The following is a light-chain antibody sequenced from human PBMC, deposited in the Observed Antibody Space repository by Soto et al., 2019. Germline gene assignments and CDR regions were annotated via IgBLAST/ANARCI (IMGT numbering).Light chain of an antibody. CDR1: HHVATN. CDR3: QQYTARPPWT. V-gene: IGKV3-15*01. Sequence: EIVMTQSPVTLSVSPGERATLSCRASHHVATNLAWYQQKPGQPPRLLIYGASTGATGVSARFSGSGSGTEFTLTISSLQSDDFAVYYCQQYTARPPWTFGQGTRV. CDR2: GAS. J-gene: IGKJ1*01.